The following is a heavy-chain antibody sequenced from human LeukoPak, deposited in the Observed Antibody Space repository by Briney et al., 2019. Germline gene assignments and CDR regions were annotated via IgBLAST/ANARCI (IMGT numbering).Heavy chain of an antibody. V-gene: IGHV3-74*01. D-gene: IGHD1-26*01. CDR2: INSDGINT. CDR3: AKGIVGATRSIPLDY. Sequence: GGSLRLSCAASGFTFSNYWMHWVRQAPGKGLVWVSRINSDGINTSYADSVKGRFTISRDNAKNTLYLQMNSLRAEDTAVYYCAKGIVGATRSIPLDYWGQGTLVTVSS. J-gene: IGHJ4*02. CDR1: GFTFSNYW.